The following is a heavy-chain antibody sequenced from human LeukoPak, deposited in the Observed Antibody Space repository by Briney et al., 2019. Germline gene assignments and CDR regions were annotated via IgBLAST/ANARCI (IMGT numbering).Heavy chain of an antibody. CDR2: INHSGST. J-gene: IGHJ4*02. CDR3: ARGGIAALND. D-gene: IGHD6-6*01. V-gene: IGHV4-34*01. CDR1: GGSFSGYY. Sequence: SETLCLTCAVYGGSFSGYYWSWIRQPPGKGLEWIGEINHSGSTNYNPSLKSRVTISVDTSKNQFSLKLSSVTAADTAVYYCARGGIAALNDWGQGTLVTVSS.